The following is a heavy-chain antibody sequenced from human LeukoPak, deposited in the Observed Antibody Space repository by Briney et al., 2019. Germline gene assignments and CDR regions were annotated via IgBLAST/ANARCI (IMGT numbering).Heavy chain of an antibody. CDR2: INHSGST. Sequence: SETLSLTCAVYGGSFSGYYWSWIRQPPGKGLEWIGEINHSGSTNYNPSLKSRVTISVDTSKNQFSLKLSSVTAADTAVYYCARTTEGGYTYNYFYYYYMDVWGKGTTVTISS. CDR3: ARTTEGGYTYNYFYYYYMDV. J-gene: IGHJ6*03. D-gene: IGHD5-18*01. V-gene: IGHV4-34*01. CDR1: GGSFSGYY.